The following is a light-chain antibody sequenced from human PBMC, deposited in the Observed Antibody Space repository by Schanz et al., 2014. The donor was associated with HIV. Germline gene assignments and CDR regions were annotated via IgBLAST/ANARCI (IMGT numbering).Light chain of an antibody. J-gene: IGLJ3*02. CDR2: DVS. V-gene: IGLV2-8*01. CDR1: DRDIDTNNF. CDR3: CSYAGNYIWV. Sequence: QSVLTQPPSASGSPGQSVTISCTGTDRDIDTNNFVSWYQQHPGKAPKLIIHDVSTRPSAVPDRFSGSKSGNTASLTISGLQAEDEADYYCCSYAGNYIWVFGGGTKLTVL.